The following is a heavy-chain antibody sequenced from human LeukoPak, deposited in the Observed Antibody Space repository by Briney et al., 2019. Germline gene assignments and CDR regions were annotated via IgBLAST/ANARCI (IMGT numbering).Heavy chain of an antibody. J-gene: IGHJ6*02. CDR3: ARAGPARPSYSSGWGGYYYYYGMDV. V-gene: IGHV4-30-4*01. D-gene: IGHD6-19*01. Sequence: SQTLSLTCTVSGGSISSGDYYWSWIRQPPGKGLEWIGYIYYSGSTYYNPSLKSRVTISVDTSKNQFSLKLSSVTAADTAVYYCARAGPARPSYSSGWGGYYYYYGMDVWGLGTTVTVSS. CDR1: GGSISSGDYY. CDR2: IYYSGST.